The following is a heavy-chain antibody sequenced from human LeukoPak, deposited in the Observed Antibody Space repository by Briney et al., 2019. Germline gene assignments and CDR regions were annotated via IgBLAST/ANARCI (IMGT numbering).Heavy chain of an antibody. Sequence: GGSLRLSCAASGFTFSSYSMNWVRQAPGKGLEWASSISSSSSYIYYADSVKGRFTISRDNAKNSLYLQMNSLRAEDTAVYYCARDFAAAAATWGQGTMVTVSS. CDR2: ISSSSSYI. CDR3: ARDFAAAAAT. V-gene: IGHV3-21*01. D-gene: IGHD6-13*01. J-gene: IGHJ3*01. CDR1: GFTFSSYS.